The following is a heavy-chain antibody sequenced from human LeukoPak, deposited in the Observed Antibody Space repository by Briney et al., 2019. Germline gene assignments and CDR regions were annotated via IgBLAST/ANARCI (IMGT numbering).Heavy chain of an antibody. Sequence: GASVKVSCKASGYTFTSYDINWVRQATGQGLEWMGWMNPNSGNTGYAQKFQGRVSMTRNTSISTAYMELSSLRSEDTAVYYCASNVVTAMVSTPNDYWGQGTLVTVSS. CDR3: ASNVVTAMVSTPNDY. J-gene: IGHJ4*02. CDR2: MNPNSGNT. D-gene: IGHD5-18*01. CDR1: GYTFTSYD. V-gene: IGHV1-8*01.